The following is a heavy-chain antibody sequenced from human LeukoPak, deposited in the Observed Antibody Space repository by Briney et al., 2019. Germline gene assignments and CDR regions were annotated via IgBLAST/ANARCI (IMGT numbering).Heavy chain of an antibody. D-gene: IGHD6-13*01. V-gene: IGHV4-59*08. Sequence: SVTQSLPCGVSVGSLRRHYWSCVRQPRGKGLEWMGYHYYSGSTKYNPSLKSRVTVSVDTSKNQLSLKLISVTAADTAVYYCARVVDEHQLQTGWFDPWGQGTLVTVSS. J-gene: IGHJ5*02. CDR1: VGSLRRHY. CDR3: ARVVDEHQLQTGWFDP. CDR2: HYYSGST.